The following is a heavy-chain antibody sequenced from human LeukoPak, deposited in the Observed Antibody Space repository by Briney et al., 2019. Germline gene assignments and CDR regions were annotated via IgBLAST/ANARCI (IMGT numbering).Heavy chain of an antibody. CDR3: ARGIAVAGTDLDY. J-gene: IGHJ4*02. D-gene: IGHD6-19*01. V-gene: IGHV3-23*01. Sequence: GGALRLSCAASGFTFSSYAMSWVRQAPGKGLEWVSAISGSGGSTYYADSVKGRFTISRDNSKNTLYLQMNSLRAEDTAVYYCARGIAVAGTDLDYWGQGTLVTVSS. CDR1: GFTFSSYA. CDR2: ISGSGGST.